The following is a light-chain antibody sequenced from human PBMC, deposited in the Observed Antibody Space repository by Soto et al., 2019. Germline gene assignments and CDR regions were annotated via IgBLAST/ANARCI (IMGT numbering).Light chain of an antibody. Sequence: QSALTQPASVSGSPGQSITISCTGTSSDIGSYNLVSWYQQHPGKAPKLMIYEDSKRPSGVPNRFSGSKSGNTASLTISGLQAEDEADYHCCAYAGGSTYVLFGGGTRSPS. CDR1: SSDIGSYNL. V-gene: IGLV2-23*01. J-gene: IGLJ2*01. CDR2: EDS. CDR3: CAYAGGSTYVL.